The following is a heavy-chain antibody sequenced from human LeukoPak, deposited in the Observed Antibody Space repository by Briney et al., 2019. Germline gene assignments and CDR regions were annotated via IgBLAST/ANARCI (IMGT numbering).Heavy chain of an antibody. Sequence: SETLSLTCTVPGGSLSSYYWSWIRQPPGKGLEWIGYIYYSGTTNYNPSLKSRVTISVDTSKNQFSLKPSSVTAADTAVYYCARGVYIAAAQYGYWGQGTLVTVS. J-gene: IGHJ4*02. V-gene: IGHV4-59*01. D-gene: IGHD6-13*01. CDR2: IYYSGTT. CDR1: GGSLSSYY. CDR3: ARGVYIAAAQYGY.